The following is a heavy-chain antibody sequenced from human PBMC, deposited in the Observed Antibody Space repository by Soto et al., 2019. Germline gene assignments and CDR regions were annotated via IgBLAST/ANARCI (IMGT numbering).Heavy chain of an antibody. CDR2: IYWDDDK. D-gene: IGHD6-19*01. CDR3: AHIVVAGLGYYFDY. Sequence: QITLKESGPTLVKPTQTLTLTCTFSGFSLSSTRMAVGWIRQPPGKALEWLALIYWDDDKRYSPFLKSRLTIHKDTSNNQVVLTMSNMDPVDTARYYCAHIVVAGLGYYFDYWGQGTLVTVSS. J-gene: IGHJ4*02. V-gene: IGHV2-5*02. CDR1: GFSLSSTRMA.